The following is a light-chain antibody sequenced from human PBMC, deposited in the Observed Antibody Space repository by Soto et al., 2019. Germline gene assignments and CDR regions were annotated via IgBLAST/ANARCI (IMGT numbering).Light chain of an antibody. Sequence: DIQMTQSPSSLSASLGDRVTISCRASQSSSNNLNWYQQKAGKAPKLLIYAASTLQSGVPSRFSGSGSGTEFTLTISSLQPEDFATYYCQQLNSYPRFGQGTRLEIK. V-gene: IGKV1-17*01. CDR1: QSSSNN. J-gene: IGKJ5*01. CDR3: QQLNSYPR. CDR2: AAS.